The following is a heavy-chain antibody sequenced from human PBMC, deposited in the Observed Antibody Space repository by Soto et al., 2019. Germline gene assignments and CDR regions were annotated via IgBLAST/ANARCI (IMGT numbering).Heavy chain of an antibody. Sequence: SETLSLTCTVSGGSISSGGYYWSWIRQHPGKGLEWIGYIYYSGSTYYNPSLKSRVTISVDTSKNQFSLKLSSVTAADTAIYYCAKDLSSLGWLALGAPFDSWGQGTLVTVSS. CDR1: GGSISSGGYY. V-gene: IGHV4-31*03. CDR2: IYYSGST. J-gene: IGHJ4*02. D-gene: IGHD5-18*01. CDR3: AKDLSSLGWLALGAPFDS.